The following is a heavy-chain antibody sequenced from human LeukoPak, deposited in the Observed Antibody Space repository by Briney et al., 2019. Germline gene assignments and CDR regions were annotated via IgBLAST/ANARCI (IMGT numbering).Heavy chain of an antibody. CDR1: GGTFSSYA. CDR2: IIPIFGTA. CDR3: AYSGTPLPPGVDPIAARLGLVSSNWFDP. J-gene: IGHJ5*02. D-gene: IGHD6-6*01. V-gene: IGHV1-69*05. Sequence: SVKVSCKASGGTFSSYAISWVRQAPGQGLEWMGGIIPIFGTANYAQKFQGRVTITTDESTSTAYMELSSLRSEDTAVYYCAYSGTPLPPGVDPIAARLGLVSSNWFDPWGQGTLVTVSS.